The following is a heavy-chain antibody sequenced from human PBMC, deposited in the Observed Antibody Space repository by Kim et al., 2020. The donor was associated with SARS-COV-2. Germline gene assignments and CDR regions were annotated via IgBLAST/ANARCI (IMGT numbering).Heavy chain of an antibody. CDR3: ARDSRGIWSYFDY. CDR2: IWYDGSNK. J-gene: IGHJ4*03. V-gene: IGHV3-33*01. CDR1: GFTFSTYG. Sequence: GGSLRLSCAASGFTFSTYGMHWVRQAPGKGLEWVAVIWYDGSNKYYADSVKGRFTISRDNSKNTLYLQINSLRAEDTAVYYCARDSRGIWSYFDYWGQGT. D-gene: IGHD3-16*01.